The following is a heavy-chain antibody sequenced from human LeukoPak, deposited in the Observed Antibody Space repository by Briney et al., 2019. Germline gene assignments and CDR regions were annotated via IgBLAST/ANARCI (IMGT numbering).Heavy chain of an antibody. Sequence: PSETLSLTCTVSGGSISSYYWSSIRQPARKGLGWVGRIYTRGSTNSNPSLTRRVTMSVDTSKNQFSLKLSSVTAADTAVYYCARASGWYLGNWFDPWGQGTLVTVSS. CDR3: ARASGWYLGNWFDP. CDR2: IYTRGST. CDR1: GGSISSYY. J-gene: IGHJ5*02. D-gene: IGHD6-19*01. V-gene: IGHV4-4*07.